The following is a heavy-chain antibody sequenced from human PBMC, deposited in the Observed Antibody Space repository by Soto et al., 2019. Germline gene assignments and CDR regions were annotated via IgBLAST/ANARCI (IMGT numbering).Heavy chain of an antibody. Sequence: EVQLLESGGGLVQPGGSLRLSCAVSGFTFSRHSISWIRQAPGKGLEWVSSISASGDSTYFADSVKGRFTISRDNSKTTMYLQMNSLRDGDTAVYYCALVGPDALDYWGQGTLVTVSS. V-gene: IGHV3-23*01. J-gene: IGHJ4*02. CDR1: GFTFSRHS. CDR3: ALVGPDALDY. D-gene: IGHD6-6*01. CDR2: ISASGDST.